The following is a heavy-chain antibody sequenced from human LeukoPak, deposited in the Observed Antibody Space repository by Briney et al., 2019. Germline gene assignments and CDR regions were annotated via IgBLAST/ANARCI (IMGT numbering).Heavy chain of an antibody. CDR2: IKQDGSEK. V-gene: IGHV3-7*01. CDR3: ARAYRPILPIDY. CDR1: GFTFSDYY. Sequence: GGSLRLSCAASGFTFSDYYMSWIRQAPGKGLEWVANIKQDGSEKYYVDSVKGRFTISRDNAKNSLYLQMNSLRAEDTAVYYCARAYRPILPIDYWGQGTLVTVSS. D-gene: IGHD3-16*02. J-gene: IGHJ4*02.